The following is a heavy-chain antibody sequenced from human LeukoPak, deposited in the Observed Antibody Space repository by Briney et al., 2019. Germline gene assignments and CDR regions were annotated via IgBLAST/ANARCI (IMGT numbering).Heavy chain of an antibody. CDR1: GGSFSGYY. D-gene: IGHD2-2*03. CDR2: ISRSGGNT. J-gene: IGHJ4*02. V-gene: IGHV3-64*01. CDR3: ARVGDRSGNGYSH. Sequence: ETLSLTCAVYGGSFSGYYWSWIRQAPGKGLEFVSAISRSGGNTYYANSVKGRFTISRDTSKNTLYLQVGSLRVEDMAVYYCARVGDRSGNGYSHWGQGTLVTVSS.